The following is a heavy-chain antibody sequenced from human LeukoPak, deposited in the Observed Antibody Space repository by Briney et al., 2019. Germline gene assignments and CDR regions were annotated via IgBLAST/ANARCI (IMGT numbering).Heavy chain of an antibody. Sequence: SVKVSCKASGGTFSSYAISWVRQAPGQGLEWMGGIIPIFGTASYAQKFQGRVTMTRDTSTSTVYMELSSLRSEDTAVYYCARDRGRWELQYNWFDPWGQGTLVTVSS. V-gene: IGHV1-69*05. CDR3: ARDRGRWELQYNWFDP. CDR2: IIPIFGTA. D-gene: IGHD1-26*01. CDR1: GGTFSSYA. J-gene: IGHJ5*02.